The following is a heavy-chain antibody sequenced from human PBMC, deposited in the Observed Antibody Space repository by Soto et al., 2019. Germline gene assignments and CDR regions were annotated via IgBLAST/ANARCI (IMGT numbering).Heavy chain of an antibody. CDR3: ARGTPGYRSGGDAFDI. Sequence: QVQLVQSGAEVKKPGASVKVSCKASGYTFTSYYMHWVRQAPGQGLEWMGIINPSGGSTSYAQKFQGRVTMTRDTSTSTVYMELSSLRSEDTAVYYCARGTPGYRSGGDAFDIWGQGTMVTVSS. V-gene: IGHV1-46*01. D-gene: IGHD6-19*01. CDR2: INPSGGST. CDR1: GYTFTSYY. J-gene: IGHJ3*02.